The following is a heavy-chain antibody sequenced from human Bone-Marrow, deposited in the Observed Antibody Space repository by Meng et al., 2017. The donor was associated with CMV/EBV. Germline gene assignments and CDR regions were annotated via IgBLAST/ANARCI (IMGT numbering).Heavy chain of an antibody. V-gene: IGHV1-18*01. CDR3: ARGGEENPLDF. CDR2: IRRNNHDT. CDR1: GYTFINYH. J-gene: IGHJ4*02. D-gene: IGHD3-10*01. Sequence: ASVKVSCKASGYTFINYHITWVRLAPRHGLEWMGWIRRNNHDTAYPQKFKGRVTVSIDTSTSTAYMELTSLTSDDAAVYFCARGGEENPLDFWGPGTLVTCYS.